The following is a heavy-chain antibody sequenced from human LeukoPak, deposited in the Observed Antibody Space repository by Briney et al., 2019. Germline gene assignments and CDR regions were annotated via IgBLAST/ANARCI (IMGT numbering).Heavy chain of an antibody. Sequence: LSGGSLSLSCAGSGFTFSSHWVTWVRQAPGKGLEWVANIKQDGSEKYSVDSVKGRFTISRDNAKNSLYLQMNSLRPEDTAVYNCSREDSHQLPYTLDYLGQGTMVTVSS. CDR1: GFTFSSHW. CDR3: SREDSHQLPYTLDY. CDR2: IKQDGSEK. V-gene: IGHV3-7*01. D-gene: IGHD2-2*01. J-gene: IGHJ4*02.